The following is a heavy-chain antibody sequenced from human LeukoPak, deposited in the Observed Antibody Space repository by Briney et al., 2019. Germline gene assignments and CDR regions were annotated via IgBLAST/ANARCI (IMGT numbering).Heavy chain of an antibody. J-gene: IGHJ5*02. V-gene: IGHV4-39*07. D-gene: IGHD3-3*01. CDR2: INHSGST. CDR3: ARGWHYDFWSGSWLDP. CDR1: GGSISSGGYY. Sequence: SETQSLTCTVSGGSISSGGYYWSWIRQHPGKGLEWIGEINHSGSTNYNPSLKSRVTISVDTSKNQFSLKLSSVTAADTAVYYCARGWHYDFWSGSWLDPWGQGTLVTVSS.